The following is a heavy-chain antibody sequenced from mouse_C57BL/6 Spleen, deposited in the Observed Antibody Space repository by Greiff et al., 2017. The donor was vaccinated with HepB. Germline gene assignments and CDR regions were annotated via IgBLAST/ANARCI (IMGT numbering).Heavy chain of an antibody. CDR2: INYDGSST. Sequence: EVMLVESEGGLVQPGSSMKLSCTASGFTFSDYYMAWVRQVPEKGLEWVANINYDGSSTYYLDSLKSRFIISRDNAKNILYLQMSSLKSEDTATYYCARDYGNNYYAMDYWGQGTSVTVSS. J-gene: IGHJ4*01. CDR3: ARDYGNNYYAMDY. V-gene: IGHV5-16*01. CDR1: GFTFSDYY. D-gene: IGHD2-1*01.